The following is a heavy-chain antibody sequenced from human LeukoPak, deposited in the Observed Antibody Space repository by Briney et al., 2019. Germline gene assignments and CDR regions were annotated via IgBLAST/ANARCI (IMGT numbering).Heavy chain of an antibody. CDR3: ARDPVLYYDSSGYYYFYGMDV. CDR1: GGSISSYY. V-gene: IGHV4-59*01. D-gene: IGHD3-22*01. CDR2: IYYSGST. J-gene: IGHJ6*02. Sequence: SETLSLTCTVPGGSISSYYWSWIRQPPGKGLEWIGYIYYSGSTNYNPSLKSRVTISVDTSKNQFSLKLSSVTAADTAVYYCARDPVLYYDSSGYYYFYGMDVWGQGTTVTVSS.